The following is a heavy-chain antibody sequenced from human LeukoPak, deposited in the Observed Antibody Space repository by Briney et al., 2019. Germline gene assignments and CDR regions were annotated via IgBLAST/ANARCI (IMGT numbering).Heavy chain of an antibody. V-gene: IGHV1-69*13. CDR3: ARVVGGSYYSANCFDY. CDR1: GGTFSSYA. D-gene: IGHD1-26*01. J-gene: IGHJ4*02. CDR2: IIPIFGTA. Sequence: GASVKVSCKASGGTFSSYAISWVRQAPGQGLEWMGGIIPIFGTANYAQKFQGRVTITADESTSTAYMELRGLRSDDTAVYYCARVVGGSYYSANCFDYWGQGTLVTVSS.